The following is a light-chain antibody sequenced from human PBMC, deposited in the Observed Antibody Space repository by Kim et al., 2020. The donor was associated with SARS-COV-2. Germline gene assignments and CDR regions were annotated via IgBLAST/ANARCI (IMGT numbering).Light chain of an antibody. Sequence: PGKTARITCGGNNIGSKSVHWYQQKPGQAPVLVIYYDSDRPSGIPERFSGSNSGNTATLTISRVEAGDEADYYCQVWDSSSDHSYVFGTGTKVTVL. CDR2: YDS. V-gene: IGLV3-21*04. J-gene: IGLJ1*01. CDR3: QVWDSSSDHSYV. CDR1: NIGSKS.